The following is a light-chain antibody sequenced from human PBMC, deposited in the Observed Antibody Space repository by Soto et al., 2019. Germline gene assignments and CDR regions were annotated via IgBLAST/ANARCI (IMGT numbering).Light chain of an antibody. CDR1: SNDIGLYNY. V-gene: IGLV2-14*03. CDR3: SSHTSDSIHVI. Sequence: QSVLTQPASVSGSPGQSITISCTGTSNDIGLYNYVSWYQQHPGKAPKLMIFDVSDRTSGVSDRFSGSRSGNTASLSISGLQAEDEADYFCSSHTSDSIHVIFGGGTKVTVL. CDR2: DVS. J-gene: IGLJ2*01.